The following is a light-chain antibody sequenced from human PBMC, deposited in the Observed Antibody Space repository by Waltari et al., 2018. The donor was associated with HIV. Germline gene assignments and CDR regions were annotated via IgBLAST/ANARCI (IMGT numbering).Light chain of an antibody. CDR2: KDT. V-gene: IGLV3-25*03. CDR3: QSADSSGTWV. Sequence: SYELTQPPSVSVSPGQTARITCSDDALPKTYAYWYHQKPGQAPVLVIYKDTERPSGIPERFSGSSSGTTVTLTISGVQAEDEADYYCQSADSSGTWVFGGGTKLTVL. CDR1: ALPKTY. J-gene: IGLJ3*02.